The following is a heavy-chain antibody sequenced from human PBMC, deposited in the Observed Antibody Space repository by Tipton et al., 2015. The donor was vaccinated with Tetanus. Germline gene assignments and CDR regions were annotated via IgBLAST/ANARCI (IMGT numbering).Heavy chain of an antibody. J-gene: IGHJ4*02. CDR1: GFTFSSYS. Sequence: LRLSCEGSGFTFSSYSMNWVRQAPGKGLEWIAYIFSTGRTQYNPSLKSRVTISIDTAKNQFSLHLSSVTAADTAIYYCARTTRRWLHPDFWGQGTLVTVSA. CDR3: ARTTRRWLHPDF. CDR2: IFSTGRT. D-gene: IGHD5-24*01. V-gene: IGHV4-59*01.